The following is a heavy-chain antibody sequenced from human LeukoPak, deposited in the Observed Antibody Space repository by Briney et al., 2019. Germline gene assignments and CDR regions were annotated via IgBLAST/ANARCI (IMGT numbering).Heavy chain of an antibody. CDR3: AKEGQNYFHCSSTSCYFDY. D-gene: IGHD2-2*01. J-gene: IGHJ4*02. V-gene: IGHV3-23*01. Sequence: PGGSLRLSCAASGFTFSSYAMSWVRQAPGKGLEWVSAISGSGGSTYYADSVKGRFTISRDNSKNTLYLQMNSLRAEDTAVYYCAKEGQNYFHCSSTSCYFDYWGQGTLVTVSS. CDR2: ISGSGGST. CDR1: GFTFSSYA.